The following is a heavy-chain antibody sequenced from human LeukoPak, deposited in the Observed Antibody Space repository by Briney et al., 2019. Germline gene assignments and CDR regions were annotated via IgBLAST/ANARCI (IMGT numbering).Heavy chain of an antibody. CDR1: GYTFTSYY. J-gene: IGHJ6*02. D-gene: IGHD1-1*01. V-gene: IGHV1-46*01. CDR2: INPSGGST. Sequence: GASVKVSCKASGYTFTSYYMHWVRQAPGQGLEWMGIINPSGGSTSYAQKFQGRVTMTGDTSTSTVYMELSSLRSEDTAVYYCARDLDGTQPTGYYYYGMDVWGQGTTVTVSS. CDR3: ARDLDGTQPTGYYYYGMDV.